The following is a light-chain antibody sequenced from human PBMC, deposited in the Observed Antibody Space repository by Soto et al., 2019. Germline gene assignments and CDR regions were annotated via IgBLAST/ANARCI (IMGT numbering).Light chain of an antibody. CDR2: QDN. J-gene: IGLJ1*01. CDR3: QAWDSTTAV. Sequence: SYELTQPPSVCVSPEQTASITCCGDKLGDKYACWYQQKPGQSPVLVIYQDNKRPSGIPERFSGSNSGNTATLTISGTQAMDEADYYCQAWDSTTAVFGTGTKVTVL. CDR1: KLGDKY. V-gene: IGLV3-1*01.